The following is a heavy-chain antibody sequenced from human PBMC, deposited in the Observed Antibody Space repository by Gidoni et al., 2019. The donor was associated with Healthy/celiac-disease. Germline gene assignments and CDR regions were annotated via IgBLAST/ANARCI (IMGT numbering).Heavy chain of an antibody. CDR1: GFTVSSYA. CDR2: ISYDGSNK. D-gene: IGHD1-1*01. J-gene: IGHJ3*02. Sequence: QVQLVESGGGEVQPGRSLRLSCAASGFTVSSYAMHWVRQAPGKGLEWVAVISYDGSNKYYADSVKGRFTISRDNSKNTLYLQMNSLRAEDTAVYYCARGTRPDAFDIWGQGTMVTVSS. V-gene: IGHV3-30-3*01. CDR3: ARGTRPDAFDI.